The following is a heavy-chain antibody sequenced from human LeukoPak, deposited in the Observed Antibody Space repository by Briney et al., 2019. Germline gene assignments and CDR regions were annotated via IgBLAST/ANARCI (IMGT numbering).Heavy chain of an antibody. J-gene: IGHJ4*02. CDR3: ARDPGYSGYVIDY. CDR2: ISSSSSAI. CDR1: GFIFRSFG. D-gene: IGHD5-12*01. Sequence: GGSLRLSCAASGFIFRSFGMDWVRHTPGKGLEWVSYISSSSSAIYYADSVKGRFTISRDNVKNSLYLQMNSLRAEDTAVYYCARDPGYSGYVIDYWGQGTLVTVSS. V-gene: IGHV3-48*01.